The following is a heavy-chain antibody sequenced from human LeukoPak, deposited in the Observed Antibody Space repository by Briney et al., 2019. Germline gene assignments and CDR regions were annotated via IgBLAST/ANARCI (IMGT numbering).Heavy chain of an antibody. CDR3: ARGNYYDILTGYRW. D-gene: IGHD3-9*01. V-gene: IGHV4-34*01. Sequence: SETLSLTCAVYGGSFSGYYWSWIRQPPGKGLEWIGEINHSGSTNYNPSLKSRVTISVDTSRNQFSLKLSSVTAADTAVYYCARGNYYDILTGYRWWGQGTLVTVSS. CDR2: INHSGST. CDR1: GGSFSGYY. J-gene: IGHJ4*02.